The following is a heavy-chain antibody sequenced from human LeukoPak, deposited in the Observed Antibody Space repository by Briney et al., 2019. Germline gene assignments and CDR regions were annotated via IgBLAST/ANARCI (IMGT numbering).Heavy chain of an antibody. CDR3: ARDRSLSAMEY. CDR2: IWSDGSKK. J-gene: IGHJ4*02. CDR1: GFTFSNYG. Sequence: GGSLTLSCAPSGFTFSNYGFHLVRQVPGKGPGWVAVIWSDGSKKYYADSVKGRFTISRDDSKNTLYLQMNSLRDEDTAIYCCARDRSLSAMEYWGQGTLVTVSS. D-gene: IGHD5-18*01. V-gene: IGHV3-33*01.